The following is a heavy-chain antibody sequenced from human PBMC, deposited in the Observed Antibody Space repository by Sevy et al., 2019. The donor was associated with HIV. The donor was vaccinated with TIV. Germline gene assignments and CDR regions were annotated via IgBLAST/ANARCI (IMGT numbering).Heavy chain of an antibody. J-gene: IGHJ3*02. V-gene: IGHV3-30-3*01. CDR3: ARFPPQRAFDI. CDR1: GFAFSDYA. CDR2: VSYDGSNT. Sequence: GGSLRLSCEAFGFAFSDYAMHWVRQVPGKGLEWLAVVSYDGSNTSYADSVEGRFTVSRDNSKNTLYLQMNSLGRDDTAVFYCARFPPQRAFDIWGQGTTVTVSS.